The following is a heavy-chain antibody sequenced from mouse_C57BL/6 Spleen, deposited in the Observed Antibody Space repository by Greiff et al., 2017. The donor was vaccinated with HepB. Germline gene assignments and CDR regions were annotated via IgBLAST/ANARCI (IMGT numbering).Heavy chain of an antibody. CDR2: IDPETGGT. Sequence: VKLQESGAELVRPGASVTLSCKASGYTFTDYEMHWVKQTPVHGLEWIGAIDPETGGTAYNQKFKGKAILTADKSSSTAYMELRSLTSEDSAVYNCTRYYYGSSYHFDVWGTGTTVTVSS. J-gene: IGHJ1*03. CDR3: TRYYYGSSYHFDV. V-gene: IGHV1-15*01. D-gene: IGHD1-1*01. CDR1: GYTFTDYE.